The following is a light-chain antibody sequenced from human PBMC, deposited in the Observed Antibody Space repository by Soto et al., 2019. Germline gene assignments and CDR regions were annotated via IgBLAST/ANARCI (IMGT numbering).Light chain of an antibody. CDR3: QYLNGVPTIT. CDR2: GGY. V-gene: IGKV1-9*01. J-gene: IGKJ5*01. Sequence: DIHLTQSTSILSASVGDRVTLTCRASQDVSDFLAWYQHAPGKAPNLLIYGGYTLQSGVPSRFSGSGSGTEFSLTITGLQPEDFATYYCQYLNGVPTITFGQGTRLEI. CDR1: QDVSDF.